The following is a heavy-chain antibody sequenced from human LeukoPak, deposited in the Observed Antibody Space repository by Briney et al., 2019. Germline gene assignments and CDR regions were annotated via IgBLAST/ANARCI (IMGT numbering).Heavy chain of an antibody. CDR3: ARDRTYRRGMDV. D-gene: IGHD3-10*01. Sequence: SETLSLTCNVSGDSISSYYWSWIRQPPGKGLEWIGYFYYSGSTNYNPSLKSRVTISVDTSKNQFSLKLSSVTAADTAVYYCARDRTYRRGMDVWGQGTTVTVSS. CDR2: FYYSGST. CDR1: GDSISSYY. V-gene: IGHV4-59*12. J-gene: IGHJ6*02.